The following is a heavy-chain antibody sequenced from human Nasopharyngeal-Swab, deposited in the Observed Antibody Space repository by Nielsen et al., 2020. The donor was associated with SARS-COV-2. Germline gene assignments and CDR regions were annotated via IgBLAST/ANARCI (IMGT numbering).Heavy chain of an antibody. J-gene: IGHJ4*02. Sequence: ESLRLSCAASGFIFSASAIHWVRQASGKGLEWVGRIGDKEHNYATTYGASVQGRFTISRDDSKNTAFLQMDGLKTEDTALYYCTTDFYFDYWGQGTLVTVSS. CDR1: GFIFSASA. CDR2: IGDKEHNYAT. V-gene: IGHV3-73*01. CDR3: TTDFYFDY.